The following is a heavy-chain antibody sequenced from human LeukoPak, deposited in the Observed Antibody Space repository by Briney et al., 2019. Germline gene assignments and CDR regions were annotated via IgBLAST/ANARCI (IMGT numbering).Heavy chain of an antibody. D-gene: IGHD2-21*02. CDR1: EFTFSSYS. V-gene: IGHV3-21*01. CDR3: ARTPYCGGDCSSAEYFQH. Sequence: GGSLRLSCTGSEFTFSSYSMNWVRQAPGKGLEWVSSVRGNSFYIYYADSVRGRFTISRDNAKNSLYLQMNSLTAEDTAVYYCARTPYCGGDCSSAEYFQHWGQGTLVTVSS. J-gene: IGHJ1*01. CDR2: VRGNSFYI.